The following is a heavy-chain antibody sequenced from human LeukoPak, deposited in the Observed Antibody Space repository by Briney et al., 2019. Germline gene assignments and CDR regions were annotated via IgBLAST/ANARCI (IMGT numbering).Heavy chain of an antibody. V-gene: IGHV3-21*01. CDR2: ISSSINYI. CDR1: GFTFSSYS. J-gene: IGHJ4*02. CDR3: ARSGGSFYDY. D-gene: IGHD2-15*01. Sequence: GGSLRLSCAASGFTFSSYSMNWVRQAPGKGLEWVSSISSSINYIYYADSVKGRFTISRDNAKNSLYLQMNSLRAEDTALYYCARSGGSFYDYWGQGTLVTVSS.